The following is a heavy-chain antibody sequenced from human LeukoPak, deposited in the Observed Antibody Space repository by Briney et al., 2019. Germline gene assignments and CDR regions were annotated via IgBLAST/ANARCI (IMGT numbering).Heavy chain of an antibody. CDR1: GFTFGDYA. J-gene: IGHJ3*02. CDR2: IRSKAYGGTT. CDR3: TRDLGYSSSWAISDAFDI. Sequence: GGSLRLSCTASGFTFGDYAMSWVRQAPGKGLEWVGFIRSKAYGGTTEYAVSVKGRFTISRDDSKSIAYLQMNSLKTEDTAVYYCTRDLGYSSSWAISDAFDIWGQGTMVTVSS. V-gene: IGHV3-49*04. D-gene: IGHD6-13*01.